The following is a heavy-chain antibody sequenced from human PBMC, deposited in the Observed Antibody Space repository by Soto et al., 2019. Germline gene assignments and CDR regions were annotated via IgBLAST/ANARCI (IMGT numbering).Heavy chain of an antibody. D-gene: IGHD3-16*02. Sequence: ASVKVSCKASGYTFTSYAMHWVRQAPGQRLARMGWINAGNGNTKYSQKFQGRVTITRDTSASTAYMEVSSLRSEDTAVYYCARGAYEYVWGSYRYSDPFDIWGQGTMVTVSS. J-gene: IGHJ3*02. V-gene: IGHV1-3*01. CDR1: GYTFTSYA. CDR2: INAGNGNT. CDR3: ARGAYEYVWGSYRYSDPFDI.